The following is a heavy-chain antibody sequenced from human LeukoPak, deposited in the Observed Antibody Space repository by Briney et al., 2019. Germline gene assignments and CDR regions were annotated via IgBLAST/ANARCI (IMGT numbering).Heavy chain of an antibody. D-gene: IGHD3-22*01. CDR1: GFTFSSYG. J-gene: IGHJ4*02. Sequence: SGGSLRLSCAASGFTFSSYGMHWVRQAPGKGLEWVAVISYDGSNKYYADSVKGRFTISRDNSKNTLYLQMNSLRAEDTAVYYCAKGSYRVHYYDSSGTYFDYWGQGTLVTVSS. V-gene: IGHV3-30*18. CDR3: AKGSYRVHYYDSSGTYFDY. CDR2: ISYDGSNK.